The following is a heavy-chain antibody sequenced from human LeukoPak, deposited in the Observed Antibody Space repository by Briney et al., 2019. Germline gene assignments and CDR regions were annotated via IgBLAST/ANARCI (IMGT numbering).Heavy chain of an antibody. CDR1: GFTFSSYG. CDR3: AKAGEEVLLWFGELLYPDY. J-gene: IGHJ4*02. V-gene: IGHV3-30*18. D-gene: IGHD3-10*01. CDR2: ISYDGSNK. Sequence: PGRSLRLSCAASGFTFSSYGMPWVRQAPGKGLEWVAVISYDGSNKYYADSVKGRFTISRDNSKNTLYLQMNSLRAEDTAVYYCAKAGEEVLLWFGELLYPDYWGQGTLVTVSS.